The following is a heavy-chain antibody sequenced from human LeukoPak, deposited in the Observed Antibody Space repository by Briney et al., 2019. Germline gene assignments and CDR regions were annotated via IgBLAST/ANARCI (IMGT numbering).Heavy chain of an antibody. Sequence: SVTVSCTASGGTFSSYAISWVRQAPGQGLEWMGGIIPIFGTANYAQKFQGRVTITADESTSTAYMELSSLRSEDTAVYYCARPDEDRGYSYGYNYWGQGTLVTVSS. J-gene: IGHJ4*02. CDR3: ARPDEDRGYSYGYNY. CDR1: GGTFSSYA. CDR2: IIPIFGTA. D-gene: IGHD5-18*01. V-gene: IGHV1-69*13.